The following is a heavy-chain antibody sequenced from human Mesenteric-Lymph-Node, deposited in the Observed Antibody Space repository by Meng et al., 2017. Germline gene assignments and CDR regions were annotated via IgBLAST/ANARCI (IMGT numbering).Heavy chain of an antibody. CDR3: GRDNWGSIDY. CDR2: ICDSGST. J-gene: IGHJ4*02. D-gene: IGHD7-27*01. Sequence: ESLKISCTVSGGSMSGYCWSWVRQPPGKGLEWIGYICDSGSTNYNPSLKSRLTMSMDTSKNHFSLKLSSVTAADTAAYYCGRDNWGSIDYWGQGMLVPSPQ. V-gene: IGHV4-59*01. CDR1: GGSMSGYC.